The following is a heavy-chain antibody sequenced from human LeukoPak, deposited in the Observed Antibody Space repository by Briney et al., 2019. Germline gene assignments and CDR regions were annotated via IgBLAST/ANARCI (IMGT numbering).Heavy chain of an antibody. J-gene: IGHJ4*02. CDR1: GGSISSYY. D-gene: IGHD2-15*01. CDR3: ARGRWELPY. V-gene: IGHV4-59*01. CDR2: IYYSGST. Sequence: SETLSLTCTVSGGSISSYYWSWIRQPPGMGLEWIGYIYYSGSTNYNPSLKSRVNISVDTPKNHVSPKLSSVTASDTAVYYCARGRWELPYWGQGTLVTVSS.